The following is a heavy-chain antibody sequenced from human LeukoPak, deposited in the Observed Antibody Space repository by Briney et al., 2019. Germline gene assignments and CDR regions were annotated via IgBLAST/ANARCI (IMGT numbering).Heavy chain of an antibody. D-gene: IGHD3-16*02. CDR2: IHPGDSDN. J-gene: IGHJ4*02. V-gene: IGHV5-51*01. CDR1: GYSFTSYW. CDR3: ARLRQIMITFGGVIGPFDY. Sequence: GESLKISCKGSGYSFTSYWIGWVRPMPGEGLEWMGIIHPGDSDNRYSPSFQGPVTISADKSISTAYLQWSSLKASDTAMYYCARLRQIMITFGGVIGPFDYWGQGTLVTVSS.